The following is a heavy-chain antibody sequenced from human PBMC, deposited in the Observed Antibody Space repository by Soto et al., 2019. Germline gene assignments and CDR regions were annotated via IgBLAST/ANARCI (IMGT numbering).Heavy chain of an antibody. CDR2: ITNSGGDT. D-gene: IGHD2-2*01. Sequence: GSLRLSCAASGFTFSSYAMSWVRQAPGKGLEWVSAITNSGGDTYHSDSVKGRFTISRDNTQNTLYLQMNSLRAEDTALYYCAKGSASSRPYYFDYWGQGALVTVS. CDR1: GFTFSSYA. CDR3: AKGSASSRPYYFDY. J-gene: IGHJ4*02. V-gene: IGHV3-23*01.